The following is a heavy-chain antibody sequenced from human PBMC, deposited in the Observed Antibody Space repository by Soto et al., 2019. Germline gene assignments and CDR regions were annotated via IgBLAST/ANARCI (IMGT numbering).Heavy chain of an antibody. CDR1: GGSFSGYY. CDR3: ARVRIAAAGPTRRYGMDV. V-gene: IGHV4-34*01. Sequence: ASETLSLTCAVYGGSFSGYYWSWIRQPPGKGLEWIGEINHSGSTNYNPSLKSRVTISVDMSKNQFSLKLSSVTAADTAVYYCARVRIAAAGPTRRYGMDVWGQGTTVTVSS. CDR2: INHSGST. J-gene: IGHJ6*02. D-gene: IGHD6-13*01.